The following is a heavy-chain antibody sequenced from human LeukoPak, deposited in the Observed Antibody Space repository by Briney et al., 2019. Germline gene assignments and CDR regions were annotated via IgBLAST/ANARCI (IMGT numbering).Heavy chain of an antibody. CDR1: GFSFGDYA. V-gene: IGHV3-49*04. J-gene: IGHJ4*02. Sequence: GGSLRLSCTASGFSFGDYAMSWVRQAPGKGLEWVGFIRHKSYGGTTDFAASVKGRFTISRDDSKSIAYLQMNSLKTEDTAVYYCTRLTYSGYHRLCDYWGQGTLVIVSS. D-gene: IGHD1-26*01. CDR2: IRHKSYGGTT. CDR3: TRLTYSGYHRLCDY.